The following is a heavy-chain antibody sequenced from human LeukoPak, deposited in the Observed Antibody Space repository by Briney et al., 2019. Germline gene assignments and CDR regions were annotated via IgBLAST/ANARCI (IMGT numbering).Heavy chain of an antibody. Sequence: GGSLRLSRAASGFTFSSYGMHWVRQATGKGLEWVAVIWYDGSNKYYADSVKGRFTISRDNSKNTLYLQMNSLRAEDTAVYYCAKDLLGATDGWGQGTLVTVSS. D-gene: IGHD1-26*01. CDR2: IWYDGSNK. J-gene: IGHJ4*02. CDR1: GFTFSSYG. CDR3: AKDLLGATDG. V-gene: IGHV3-33*06.